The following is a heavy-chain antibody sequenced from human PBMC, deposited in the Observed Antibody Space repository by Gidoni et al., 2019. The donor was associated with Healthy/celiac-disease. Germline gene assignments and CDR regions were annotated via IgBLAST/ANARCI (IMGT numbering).Heavy chain of an antibody. Sequence: QMQLVQSGPEVKKPGTSVKVSCKASGFTFTSSAVQWVRQARGQRLEWIGWIVVGSGNTNYAQKFQERVTITRDMSTSTAYMELSSLRSEDTAVYYCAADSGNLYDFWSGYYRGVNYYYGMDVWGQGTTVTVSS. CDR1: GFTFTSSA. CDR2: IVVGSGNT. CDR3: AADSGNLYDFWSGYYRGVNYYYGMDV. D-gene: IGHD3-3*01. J-gene: IGHJ6*02. V-gene: IGHV1-58*01.